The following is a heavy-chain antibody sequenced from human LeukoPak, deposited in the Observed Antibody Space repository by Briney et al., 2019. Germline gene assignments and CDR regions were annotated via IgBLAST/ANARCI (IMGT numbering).Heavy chain of an antibody. Sequence: ASVKVSCKASGYTFSRYYMHWVRQAPGQGLEWMGIINPSGGSPNYAQKFQGRVTMTRDMSTSTVNMELSSLRSEDTAVYYCARDFRGYHYYFDYWGQGTLVTVSS. V-gene: IGHV1-46*01. D-gene: IGHD3-22*01. CDR1: GYTFSRYY. J-gene: IGHJ4*02. CDR3: ARDFRGYHYYFDY. CDR2: INPSGGSP.